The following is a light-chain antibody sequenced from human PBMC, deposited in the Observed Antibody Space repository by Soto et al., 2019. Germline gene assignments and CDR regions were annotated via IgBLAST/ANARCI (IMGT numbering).Light chain of an antibody. CDR2: EVS. J-gene: IGLJ1*01. CDR3: SSYTSSSTRV. V-gene: IGLV2-14*01. Sequence: QSALTQHASVSGSPGQSITISCTGTSSDVGGYNFVSWYQQHPGKVPKLLIYEVSDRPSGVSNRFSGSKSGNTASLTISGLQAEDEGDYYCSSYTSSSTRVFGTGTKVTVL. CDR1: SSDVGGYNF.